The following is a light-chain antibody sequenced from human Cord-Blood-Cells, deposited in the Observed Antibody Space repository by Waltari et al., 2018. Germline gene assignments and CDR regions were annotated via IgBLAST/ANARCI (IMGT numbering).Light chain of an antibody. CDR2: KVS. CDR3: MQGTHWPLT. J-gene: IGKJ4*01. V-gene: IGKV2-30*02. Sequence: DVVMTQSPLSLPVTLGQPASISCRSSQSLVHSDGNTYLNWFQQRPGQSPRRLIYKVSNRDSGVPDRFSGSGSGTDFTLKISRVEAEDVRVYYCMQGTHWPLTFGGGTKVEIK. CDR1: QSLVHSDGNTY.